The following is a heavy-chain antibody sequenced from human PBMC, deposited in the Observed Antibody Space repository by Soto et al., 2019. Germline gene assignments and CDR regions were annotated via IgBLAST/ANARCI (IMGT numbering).Heavy chain of an antibody. Sequence: QVQLVQSGAEVKKPGASVKVSCKASGSTFSRYGISCVRQAPGQGLEWMGWIRAYTGDTNDAKTLQGRFTMTTDTSTTTAYMELRNLRSDDTAVYYCAQVGDDYRPQHYFDYWGQGSLVTVSS. CDR1: GSTFSRYG. CDR3: AQVGDDYRPQHYFDY. D-gene: IGHD4-4*01. J-gene: IGHJ4*02. V-gene: IGHV1-18*01. CDR2: IRAYTGDT.